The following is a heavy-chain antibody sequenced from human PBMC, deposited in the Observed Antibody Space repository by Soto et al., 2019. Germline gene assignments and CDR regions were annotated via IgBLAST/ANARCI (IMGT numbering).Heavy chain of an antibody. V-gene: IGHV3-64*01. CDR2: ISSNGGST. D-gene: IGHD2-15*01. Sequence: EVQLVESGGGLVQPGGSLRLSCAASGFTFSSYAMHWVRQAPGKGLEYVSAISSNGGSTYYANSVKGRFTISRDNSKNTLYLQMGSLRAEDMAVYYCARGEVVVAATRTDYWGQGTLVTVSS. CDR3: ARGEVVVAATRTDY. CDR1: GFTFSSYA. J-gene: IGHJ4*02.